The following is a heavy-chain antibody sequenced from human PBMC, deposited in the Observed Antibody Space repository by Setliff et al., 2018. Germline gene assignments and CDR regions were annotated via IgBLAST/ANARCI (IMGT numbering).Heavy chain of an antibody. CDR1: GGSISTTDYY. V-gene: IGHV4-39*07. Sequence: SETLSLTCTVSGGSISTTDYYWGWIRQPPGKGLEWIGCVYYSGNTYYSPCLKSRVTMFVDTSKNQFSLMLYSVTAADTAIYYCARYDSSGYSENYYFDYWGQGTLVTVSS. CDR2: VYYSGNT. D-gene: IGHD3-22*01. CDR3: ARYDSSGYSENYYFDY. J-gene: IGHJ4*02.